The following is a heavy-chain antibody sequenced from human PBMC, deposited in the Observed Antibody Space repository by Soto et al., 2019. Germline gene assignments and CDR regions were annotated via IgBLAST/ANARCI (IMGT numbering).Heavy chain of an antibody. V-gene: IGHV1-3*01. D-gene: IGHD3-22*01. CDR1: GYTFTSYA. Sequence: GSSVKVSCKASGYTFTSYAMPWVRQAPGQRLEWMGWINAGNGNTKYSQKFQGRVTITRDTSASTAYMELSRLRSEDTAVYYCARYYYDSSGYWYFDLWGRGTLVTVSS. J-gene: IGHJ2*01. CDR2: INAGNGNT. CDR3: ARYYYDSSGYWYFDL.